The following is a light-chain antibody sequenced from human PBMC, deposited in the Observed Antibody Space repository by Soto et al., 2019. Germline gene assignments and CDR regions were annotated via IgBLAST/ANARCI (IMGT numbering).Light chain of an antibody. CDR3: SSYAGSNNFVS. V-gene: IGLV2-8*01. CDR1: RSDVGSYNY. Sequence: QAVVTQPPSASGSPGQSVTISCTGTRSDVGSYNYVSWYRQHPGKAPKLLIYEVHKRPSGVPDRFSGSKSGNTASLTVSGLQTDDEADYYCSSYAGSNNFVSFGTGTKLTVL. CDR2: EVH. J-gene: IGLJ1*01.